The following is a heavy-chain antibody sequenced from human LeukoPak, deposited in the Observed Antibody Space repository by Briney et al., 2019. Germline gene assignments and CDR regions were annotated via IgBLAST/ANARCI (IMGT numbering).Heavy chain of an antibody. V-gene: IGHV4-4*09. CDR3: ARLPSLPAGLPYYFDY. CDR2: IYTSGST. CDR1: GGSISSYY. D-gene: IGHD2-15*01. Sequence: SETLSLTCTVSGGSISSYYWSWIRQPPGKGLEWIGYIYTSGSTNYNPSLTSRVTISVDTSKNQFSLKLSSVTAADTAVYYCARLPSLPAGLPYYFDYWGQGTLVTVSS. J-gene: IGHJ4*02.